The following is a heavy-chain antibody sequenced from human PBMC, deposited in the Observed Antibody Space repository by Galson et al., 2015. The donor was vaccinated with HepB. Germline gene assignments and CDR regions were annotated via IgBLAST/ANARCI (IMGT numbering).Heavy chain of an antibody. V-gene: IGHV1-18*04. CDR1: GYTFTSYG. CDR2: ISAYNGNT. J-gene: IGHJ3*02. CDR3: ARDWEGYSYGVDAFDI. Sequence: SVKVSCKASGYTFTSYGISWVRQAPGQGLEWMGWISAYNGNTNYPQKLQGRVTMTTDTSTSTAYMELRSLRSDDTAVYYCARDWEGYSYGVDAFDIWGQGTMVTVAS. D-gene: IGHD5-18*01.